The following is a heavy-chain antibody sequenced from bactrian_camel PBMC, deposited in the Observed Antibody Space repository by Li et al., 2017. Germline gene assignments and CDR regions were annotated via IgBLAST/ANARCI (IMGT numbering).Heavy chain of an antibody. J-gene: IGHJ4*01. V-gene: IGHV3S1*01. Sequence: HVQLVESGGGSVQAGESLRLTCEISLYIYSSYCMGWVREVLGKGREGVAAIDADLTTTYTDSVKGRFTISRDSAKNTLFLQMNNLKPEDSGKYYCAVDRQFYCRHYEYDIWGQGTQVTVS. D-gene: IGHD3*01. CDR3: AVDRQFYCRHYEYDI. CDR2: IDADLTT. CDR1: LYIYSSYC.